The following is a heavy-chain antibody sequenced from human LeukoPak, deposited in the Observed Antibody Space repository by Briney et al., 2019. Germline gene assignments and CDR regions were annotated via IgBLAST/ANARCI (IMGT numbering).Heavy chain of an antibody. D-gene: IGHD1-26*01. Sequence: GGSLRLSCAASGFTFSDNYMSWIRQAPGKGLEWVSYISSSGNTTYNADSVKGRFSITRDNAKNTLYLQMNSLRAEDTAVYYCAKDWSGSYSYFDYWGQGTLVTVSS. CDR1: GFTFSDNY. V-gene: IGHV3-11*01. CDR3: AKDWSGSYSYFDY. CDR2: ISSSGNTT. J-gene: IGHJ4*02.